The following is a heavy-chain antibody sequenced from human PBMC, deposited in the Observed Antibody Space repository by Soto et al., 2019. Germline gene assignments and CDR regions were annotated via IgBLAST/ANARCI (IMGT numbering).Heavy chain of an antibody. V-gene: IGHV3-23*01. J-gene: IGHJ6*03. D-gene: IGHD3-16*01. Sequence: EVQLLESGGGLVQPGGSLRLSCAASGFTFDSYAMNWLRQAPGRGLECVSFISGSGRTTYYADSVKGRFTVSRDNSKNTLYLQMNSLRAEDTALYYCAKFRGPSYSYYSMDVWGKGTTVTVSS. CDR2: ISGSGRTT. CDR1: GFTFDSYA. CDR3: AKFRGPSYSYYSMDV.